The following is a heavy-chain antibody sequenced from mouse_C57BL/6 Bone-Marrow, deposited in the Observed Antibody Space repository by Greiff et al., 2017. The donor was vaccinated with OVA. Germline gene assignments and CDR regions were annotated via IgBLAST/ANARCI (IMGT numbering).Heavy chain of an antibody. V-gene: IGHV3-8*01. CDR1: GYSITSDY. J-gene: IGHJ1*03. Sequence: VQLKESGPGLVKPSQSLSLTCSVTGYSITSDYWNWIRKFPGNKLEYMGYINYSGSTHNNPSHNSRISIPRDTSKNQYYLQLQSVTTADTATYYCAGGYWYFDVWGTGTTVTVSS. CDR3: AGGYWYFDV. CDR2: INYSGST.